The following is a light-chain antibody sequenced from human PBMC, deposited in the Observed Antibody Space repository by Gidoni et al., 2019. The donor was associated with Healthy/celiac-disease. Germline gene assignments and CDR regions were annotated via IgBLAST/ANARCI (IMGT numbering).Light chain of an antibody. V-gene: IGKV4-1*01. CDR3: QQYYSTPLT. CDR2: WAS. J-gene: IGKJ4*01. CDR1: QSVLYSSNNKNY. Sequence: GSLGERATINCKSSQSVLYSSNNKNYLAWYQQKPGQPPKLLIYWASTRESGVPDRFSGSGSGTDFTLTISSLQAEDVAVYYCQQYYSTPLTFGGGTKVEIK.